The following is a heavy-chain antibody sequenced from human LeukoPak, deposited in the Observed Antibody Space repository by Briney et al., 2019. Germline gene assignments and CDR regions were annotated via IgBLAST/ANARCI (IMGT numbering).Heavy chain of an antibody. V-gene: IGHV3-30-3*01. CDR1: GFTFSSYA. CDR2: ISYDGSNK. Sequence: GGSLRLSCAASGFTFSSYAMHWVRQAPGKGLEWVAVISYDGSNKYYADSVKGRFTISRDNSKNTLYLQMNSLRAEDTAVYYCARDGANQYFDYWGQGTLVTVSS. D-gene: IGHD4/OR15-4a*01. CDR3: ARDGANQYFDY. J-gene: IGHJ4*02.